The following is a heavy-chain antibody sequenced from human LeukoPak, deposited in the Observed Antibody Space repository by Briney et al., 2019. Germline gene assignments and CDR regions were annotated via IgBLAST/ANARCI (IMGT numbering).Heavy chain of an antibody. CDR1: GGSFSGYY. CDR2: INHSGST. CDR3: ARGVTPTTYNWFDP. V-gene: IGHV4-34*01. D-gene: IGHD2/OR15-2a*01. J-gene: IGHJ5*02. Sequence: SETLSLTCAVYGGSFSGYYWSWIRQPPGKGLEWIGEINHSGSTNYNPSLKSRVTISVDTSRNQFSLKLSSVTAADTAVYYCARGVTPTTYNWFDPWGQGTLVTVSS.